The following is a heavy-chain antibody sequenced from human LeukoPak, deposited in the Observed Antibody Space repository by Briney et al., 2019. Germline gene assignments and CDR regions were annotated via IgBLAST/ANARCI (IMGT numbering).Heavy chain of an antibody. J-gene: IGHJ4*02. Sequence: GGSLRLSCVASGFTFDDYAMHWVRQAPGKGQEWVAGINWNSVSAVYADSLKGRLTISRDNAKNSLFLQMNSLKTEDTAFYYCAKGARSSSGYTTDWGRGILVTVSS. V-gene: IGHV3-9*01. CDR3: AKGARSSSGYTTD. CDR1: GFTFDDYA. D-gene: IGHD3-22*01. CDR2: INWNSVSA.